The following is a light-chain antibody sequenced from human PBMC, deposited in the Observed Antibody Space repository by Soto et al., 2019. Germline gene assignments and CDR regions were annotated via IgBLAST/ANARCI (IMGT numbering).Light chain of an antibody. CDR1: SSNIGSNT. CDR2: SNN. CDR3: AAWDDSLNAVV. Sequence: QSVLTQPPSASGTPGQRFTLSCSGSSSNIGSNTVNWYQQRPGTAPKLLISSNNQRPSGVPDRFSGSKSGTSASLAISGPQSEDEADYYCAAWDDSLNAVVFGGGTKLTVL. J-gene: IGLJ2*01. V-gene: IGLV1-44*01.